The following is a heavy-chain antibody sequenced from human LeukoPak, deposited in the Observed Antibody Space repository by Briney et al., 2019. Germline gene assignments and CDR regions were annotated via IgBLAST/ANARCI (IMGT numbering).Heavy chain of an antibody. V-gene: IGHV1-69*05. CDR3: ARAKAAAGTPRVFGNYYYYYMDV. D-gene: IGHD6-13*01. J-gene: IGHJ6*03. CDR1: GGTFSSYA. Sequence: ASVKVSCKASGGTFSSYAISWVRQAPGQGLEWMGRIIPIFGTANYAQKFQGRVTITTDESTSTAYMELSSLRSEDTAVYYCARAKAAAGTPRVFGNYYYYYMDVWGKGTTVTVSS. CDR2: IIPIFGTA.